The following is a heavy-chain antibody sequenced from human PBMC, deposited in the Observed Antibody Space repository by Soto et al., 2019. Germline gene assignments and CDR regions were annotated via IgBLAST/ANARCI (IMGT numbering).Heavy chain of an antibody. V-gene: IGHV3-11*06. CDR3: ARLRASTWYLGGYLDY. CDR1: GFTFSDYY. Sequence: PGGSLRLSCVASGFTFSDYYMAWIRQAPGKGLEWVSYIVSGSDYKNYADSVKGRFTISRDNAKNSLYLEMNSLRAEDTAVYYCARLRASTWYLGGYLDYWGLGTLVTVSS. J-gene: IGHJ4*02. D-gene: IGHD6-13*01. CDR2: IVSGSDYK.